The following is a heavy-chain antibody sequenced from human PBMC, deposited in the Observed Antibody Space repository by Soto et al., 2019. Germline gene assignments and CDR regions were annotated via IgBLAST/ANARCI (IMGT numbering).Heavy chain of an antibody. V-gene: IGHV4-31*03. Sequence: QVQLQESGPGQVKPSQTLSLTCTVSGGSVNSGGYHWSWIRQHPGKGLEWIGDIYYSGSTYYNPSLTSRLTISIDTSTNHFSLHLSALTAADTAVYYCARAPIPNWNYYGMDVWGQGTTVTVSS. J-gene: IGHJ6*02. CDR3: ARAPIPNWNYYGMDV. D-gene: IGHD1-1*01. CDR2: IYYSGST. CDR1: GGSVNSGGYH.